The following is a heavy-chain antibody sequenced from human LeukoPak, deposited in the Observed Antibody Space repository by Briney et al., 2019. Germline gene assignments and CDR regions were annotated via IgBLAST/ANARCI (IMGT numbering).Heavy chain of an antibody. CDR1: GFTFSRYG. V-gene: IGHV3-33*01. Sequence: GGSLRLSCAASGFTFSRYGMHWVRQAPGKGVEWGAVIWYDRSNKYYADSVKGRFTISRDNSKNTLYLQMNSLRAEDTAVYYCARDLRIYYFDYWGQGTLVTVSS. D-gene: IGHD3-10*01. J-gene: IGHJ4*02. CDR3: ARDLRIYYFDY. CDR2: IWYDRSNK.